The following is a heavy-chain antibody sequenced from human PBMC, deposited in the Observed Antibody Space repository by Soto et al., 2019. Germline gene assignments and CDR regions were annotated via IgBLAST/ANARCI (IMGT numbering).Heavy chain of an antibody. Sequence: GESLKISCKGSGYSFTSYWIGWVRQMPGKGLEWMGIIYPGDSDTRYSPSFQGQVTISADKSISTAYLQWSSLKASDTAMYYCATPRESSIAAHGFDYWGQGTLVTVSS. CDR2: IYPGDSDT. J-gene: IGHJ4*02. V-gene: IGHV5-51*01. CDR1: GYSFTSYW. D-gene: IGHD6-6*01. CDR3: ATPRESSIAAHGFDY.